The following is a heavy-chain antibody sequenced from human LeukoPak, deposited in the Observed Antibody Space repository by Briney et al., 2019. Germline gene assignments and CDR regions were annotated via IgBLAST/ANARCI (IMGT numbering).Heavy chain of an antibody. V-gene: IGHV3-33*01. CDR3: AREGPRGNSQFDY. CDR2: IWYDGSNK. Sequence: GGSLRLSYAASGFTFSSYGMHWVRQAPGKGLEWVALIWYDGSNKYYTDPVKGRLTISRDNSKNTLYLQMNSLRAEDTAIYYCAREGPRGNSQFDYWGQGTLVTVSS. J-gene: IGHJ4*02. CDR1: GFTFSSYG. D-gene: IGHD2/OR15-2a*01.